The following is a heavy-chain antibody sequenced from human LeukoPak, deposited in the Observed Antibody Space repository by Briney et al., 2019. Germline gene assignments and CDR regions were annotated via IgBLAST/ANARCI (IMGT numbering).Heavy chain of an antibody. J-gene: IGHJ4*02. CDR2: IYYSRST. Sequence: SETLSLTCTLSGGSISSYYWSWIRHPPGKGLEWIGYIYYSRSTNYNRSLKSRVTISLDTSKNQFSLTLSSVTAADTAVYYFASISSSGFKTFDYWGQETLVTVSS. V-gene: IGHV4-59*01. D-gene: IGHD6-6*01. CDR1: GGSISSYY. CDR3: ASISSSGFKTFDY.